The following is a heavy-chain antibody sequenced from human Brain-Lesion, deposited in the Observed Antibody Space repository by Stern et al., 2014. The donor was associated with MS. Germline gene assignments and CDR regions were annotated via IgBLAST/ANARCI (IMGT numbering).Heavy chain of an antibody. D-gene: IGHD6-19*01. V-gene: IGHV4-39*02. CDR3: ARGAGVFDS. Sequence: QVQLQESGPGLVKPSETLSLTCTVSGGSIGRSSYYWGWIRQPPGKGLEWIGNIFYTGSTFYDPSLKSRVTISVDPSNNHFSLRLTPVTAADTAVYYCARGAGVFDSWGQGTLVTVSP. CDR2: IFYTGST. J-gene: IGHJ4*02. CDR1: GGSIGRSSYY.